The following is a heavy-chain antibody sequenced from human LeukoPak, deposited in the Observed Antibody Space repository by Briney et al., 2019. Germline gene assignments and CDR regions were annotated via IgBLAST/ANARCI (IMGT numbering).Heavy chain of an antibody. Sequence: ASVKVSCKASGYTFTDYYIHWVRQAPGQGLEWMGWINPNTDGINYAQNFRGRVTMTRDTSISTAYMELSSLRSDDMAIYYCARVKALGIVGSTTVLDPWGQGTLVTVSS. D-gene: IGHD1-26*01. CDR3: ARVKALGIVGSTTVLDP. V-gene: IGHV1-2*02. CDR1: GYTFTDYY. CDR2: INPNTDGI. J-gene: IGHJ5*02.